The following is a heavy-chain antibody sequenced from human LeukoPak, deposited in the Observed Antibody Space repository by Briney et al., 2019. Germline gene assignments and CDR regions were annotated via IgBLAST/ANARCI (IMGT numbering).Heavy chain of an antibody. CDR2: IYYSGST. V-gene: IGHV4-30-4*01. D-gene: IGHD2-21*02. J-gene: IGHJ2*01. CDR1: GGSISSGDYY. Sequence: PSQTLSLTCTVSGGSISSGDYYWSWIRQPPGKRLEWIGYIYYSGSTYYNPSLKSRVTISVDTSKNQFSLKLSSVTAADTGVYYCARDLAYCGGDCYSTHYWYFDLWGRGTLVTVSS. CDR3: ARDLAYCGGDCYSTHYWYFDL.